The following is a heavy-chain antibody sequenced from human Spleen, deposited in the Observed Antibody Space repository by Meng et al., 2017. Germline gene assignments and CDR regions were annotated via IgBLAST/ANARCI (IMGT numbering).Heavy chain of an antibody. J-gene: IGHJ3*01. CDR3: TRDKLWAFDL. V-gene: IGHV6-1*01. Sequence: SETLSLTCAISGDSVSSNSVAWNWIRQSPSRGLEWLGRTYYRSKWGDDYAVSVKSRISINPETSKNQFSLQLNAVTPGDTAVYYCTRDKLWAFDLWGQGTMVTVSS. CDR1: GDSVSSNSVA. CDR2: TYYRSKWGD. D-gene: IGHD2/OR15-2a*01.